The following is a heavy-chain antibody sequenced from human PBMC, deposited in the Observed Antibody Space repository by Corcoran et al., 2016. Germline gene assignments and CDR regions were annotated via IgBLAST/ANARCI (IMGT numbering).Heavy chain of an antibody. CDR3: TRGIGGYGMDG. J-gene: IGHJ6*02. Sequence: EVQLVESGGDLVQPGGSLRLSCAASGFTFSDSAIHWVRQASGKGLEWVGRIRSRPNSYATAYAASLGGRFTISRDDSKNTAYLQMNSLKTEDTAVDYCTRGIGGYGMDGWGQGTTVTVSS. D-gene: IGHD3-16*01. CDR1: GFTFSDSA. CDR2: IRSRPNSYAT. V-gene: IGHV3-73*02.